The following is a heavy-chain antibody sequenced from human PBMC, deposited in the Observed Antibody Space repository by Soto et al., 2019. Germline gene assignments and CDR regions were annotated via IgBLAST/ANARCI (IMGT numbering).Heavy chain of an antibody. Sequence: CSASGFTFSSYGMHWVRQAPGKGLEWVAVIWYDGSNKYYADSVKGRFTISRDNSKNTLYLQMNSLRAEDTAVYYCARELTMVRGVTHYYYGMEVWGEGTTVTVSS. V-gene: IGHV3-33*01. CDR1: GFTFSSYG. CDR3: ARELTMVRGVTHYYYGMEV. CDR2: IWYDGSNK. D-gene: IGHD3-10*01. J-gene: IGHJ6*04.